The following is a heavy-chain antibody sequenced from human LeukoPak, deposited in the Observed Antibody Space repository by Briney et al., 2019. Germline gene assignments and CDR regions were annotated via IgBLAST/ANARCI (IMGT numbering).Heavy chain of an antibody. Sequence: GGSLKLSCTASGFTFSGSSMHWVRQASGKGLEWVGRIRTKANNDATAYAASVRGRFTISRDDSKNTAYLQMNSLRTEDTAVYYCTRACGGDCFDYWGQGTLVTVSS. V-gene: IGHV3-73*01. CDR3: TRACGGDCFDY. CDR1: GFTFSGSS. J-gene: IGHJ4*02. D-gene: IGHD2-21*01. CDR2: IRTKANNDAT.